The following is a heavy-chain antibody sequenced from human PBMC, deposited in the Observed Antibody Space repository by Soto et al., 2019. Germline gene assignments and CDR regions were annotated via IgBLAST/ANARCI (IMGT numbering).Heavy chain of an antibody. D-gene: IGHD3-9*01. CDR3: TRDAKYYDILTGYFVNDY. Sequence: ASVKVSCKASGYTFSNFGISWVRQAPGQGLEWLGWISTDNGDTKYAQKFQGRVTMTTDTATITVYMELGSLKPDDTAVYYCTRDAKYYDILTGYFVNDYWGQGTLVTVSS. CDR2: ISTDNGDT. V-gene: IGHV1-18*01. J-gene: IGHJ4*02. CDR1: GYTFSNFG.